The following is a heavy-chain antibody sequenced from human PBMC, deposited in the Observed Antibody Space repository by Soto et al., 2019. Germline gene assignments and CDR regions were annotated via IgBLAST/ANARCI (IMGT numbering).Heavy chain of an antibody. D-gene: IGHD4-17*01. CDR3: ATALGRSDAFDI. V-gene: IGHV3-23*01. Sequence: EVQLLESGGGLVQPGGSLRLSCAASGFTFSSYAMSWVRQAPGKGLEWVSAISGSGGSTYYTESVKGRFTISRDNSKNKLYLQMDSLRAEDTAVYYCATALGRSDAFDIWGQVPMVTVSS. CDR1: GFTFSSYA. J-gene: IGHJ3*02. CDR2: ISGSGGST.